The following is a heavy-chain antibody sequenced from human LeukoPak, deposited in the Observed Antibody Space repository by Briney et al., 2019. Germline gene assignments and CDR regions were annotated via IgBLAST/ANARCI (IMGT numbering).Heavy chain of an antibody. CDR1: GFTFSSYW. Sequence: QPGGSLRHSCAASGFTFSSYWMHWVRQAPGKGLVWVSRINGDGSSTSYADSVKGRFTISRGNAKNTLYLQMNSLRVEDTAVYYCARDMNVNTAMDIWGQGTLVTVSS. CDR2: INGDGSST. CDR3: ARDMNVNTAMDI. J-gene: IGHJ3*02. D-gene: IGHD5-18*01. V-gene: IGHV3-74*01.